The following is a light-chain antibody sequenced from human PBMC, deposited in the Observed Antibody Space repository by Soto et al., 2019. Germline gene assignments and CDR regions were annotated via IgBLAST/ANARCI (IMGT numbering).Light chain of an antibody. J-gene: IGKJ4*01. CDR3: QQFSSYPLT. CDR1: QTVRNNY. Sequence: ELVFTQSPGTLSFSPGERATLSCRASQTVRNNYLAWYQQKPGQAPRLLIYDASSRATGIPDRFSGGGSGTDFTLTISRLEPEDFAVYYCQQFSSYPLTFGGGTKVDIK. V-gene: IGKV3-20*01. CDR2: DAS.